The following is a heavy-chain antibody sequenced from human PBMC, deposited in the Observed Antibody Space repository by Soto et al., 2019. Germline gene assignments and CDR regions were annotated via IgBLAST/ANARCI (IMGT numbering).Heavy chain of an antibody. J-gene: IGHJ5*02. CDR3: AQKSVGGYCRSTSCSRDNWFDP. Sequence: QVQLVQSGAEVKKPGSSVKVSCKASGGTFSSYAISWVRQAPGQGLEWMGGIIPIFGTANYAQKFQGRVTITADESTSTAYMELSSLRSEDTAVYYCAQKSVGGYCRSTSCSRDNWFDPWGQGTLVTVSS. V-gene: IGHV1-69*01. CDR1: GGTFSSYA. D-gene: IGHD2-2*01. CDR2: IIPIFGTA.